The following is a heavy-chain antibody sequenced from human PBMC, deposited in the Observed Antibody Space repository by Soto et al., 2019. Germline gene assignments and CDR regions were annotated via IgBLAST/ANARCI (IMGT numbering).Heavy chain of an antibody. D-gene: IGHD2-21*02. CDR2: VYYTGST. CDR3: VRTARQGAVAPHWFDR. V-gene: IGHV4-30-4*01. Sequence: SETLSLTCTVSGASIRSTDCYWSWIRQAPGKGLEWIGYVYYTGSTYYNPSLMSRLTISVDTSKNQFSLKLTSVTAAETAVYYCVRTARQGAVAPHWFDRWGQGTQVTVSS. CDR1: GASIRSTDCY. J-gene: IGHJ5*02.